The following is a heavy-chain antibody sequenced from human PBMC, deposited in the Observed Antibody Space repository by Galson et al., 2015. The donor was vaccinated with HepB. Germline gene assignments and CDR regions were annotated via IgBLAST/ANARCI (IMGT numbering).Heavy chain of an antibody. J-gene: IGHJ4*02. V-gene: IGHV3-23*01. Sequence: LRLSCAASGFTFRSYVMNWVRQVPGKGLEWVSTISASGTRTYYVDSVKGRFTISRDNSKNTLYLQMNSLRAEDTAVYYCAKTPWGSGESNKPGVDYWGQGALVTVSS. CDR2: ISASGTRT. CDR3: AKTPWGSGESNKPGVDY. D-gene: IGHD2-15*01. CDR1: GFTFRSYV.